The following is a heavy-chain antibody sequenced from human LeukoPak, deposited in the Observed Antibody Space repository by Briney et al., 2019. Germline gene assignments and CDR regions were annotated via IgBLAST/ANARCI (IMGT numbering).Heavy chain of an antibody. CDR3: AKGGGYGGYDTDAFDI. D-gene: IGHD5-12*01. CDR1: RFTFNKYG. J-gene: IGHJ3*02. Sequence: GSLRLSCAASRFTFNKYGMHWVRQAPGKGLEWVAVISYDGTNKYYTDSVKGRFTISRDNSKNTLYLQMNSLRAEDTALYYCAKGGGYGGYDTDAFDIWGQGTMVTVSS. V-gene: IGHV3-30*18. CDR2: ISYDGTNK.